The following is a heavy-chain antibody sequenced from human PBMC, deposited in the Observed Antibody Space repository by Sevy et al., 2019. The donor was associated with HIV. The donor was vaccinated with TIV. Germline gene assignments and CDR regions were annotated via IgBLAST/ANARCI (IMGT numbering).Heavy chain of an antibody. CDR2: ITSSGSTK. CDR3: ARDLPPSATTGAHFDY. D-gene: IGHD4-17*01. CDR1: GFSFSSYE. V-gene: IGHV3-48*03. Sequence: GGSLRLSCAASGFSFSSYEMNWVRQAPGKGLEWVSFITSSGSTKHYSDSVRGRFTMSRDNAKYSLSLQMNSLRAEDTAIYYCARDLPPSATTGAHFDYWGQGTLVTVSS. J-gene: IGHJ4*02.